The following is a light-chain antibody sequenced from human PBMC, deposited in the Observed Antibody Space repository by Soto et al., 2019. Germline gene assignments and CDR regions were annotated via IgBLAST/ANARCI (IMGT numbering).Light chain of an antibody. Sequence: EIVLTQSPATLSLSPGERATLSCRASQSVSSYLVWYQQKPGQAPRLLIYDASNRATGIPARFSGSGSGTDFTLTISSLEPEDFAVYYCQQRSNWVTFGGGTKVEIK. CDR2: DAS. V-gene: IGKV3-11*01. J-gene: IGKJ4*01. CDR1: QSVSSY. CDR3: QQRSNWVT.